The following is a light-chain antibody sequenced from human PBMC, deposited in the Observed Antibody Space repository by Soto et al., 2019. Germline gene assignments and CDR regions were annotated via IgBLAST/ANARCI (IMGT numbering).Light chain of an antibody. V-gene: IGKV3-11*01. CDR2: DAS. CDR1: QSVSSN. J-gene: IGKJ4*01. Sequence: IVMTHSPGTLSVSPGEIATLSCRASQSVSSNLAWYQQKPGQAPRLLIYDASNRATGIPARFSGSGSGTDFTLTISSLEPEDFAVYYCQQFSSYPLTFGGGTKVDIK. CDR3: QQFSSYPLT.